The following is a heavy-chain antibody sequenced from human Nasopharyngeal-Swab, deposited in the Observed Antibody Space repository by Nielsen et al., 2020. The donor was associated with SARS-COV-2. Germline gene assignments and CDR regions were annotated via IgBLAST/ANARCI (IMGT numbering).Heavy chain of an antibody. J-gene: IGHJ4*02. CDR3: ARSVNWALEF. V-gene: IGHV3-23*01. Sequence: GGSLRLSCVASGFTFSSHAMSWVRQAPGKGLEWVSGLIENGVDTYYAESVKGRFTVSRDNSRNTLYLEMNTLRAEDTAVYYCARSVNWALEFWGQGTPVTVSA. CDR1: GFTFSSHA. CDR2: LIENGVDT. D-gene: IGHD1-1*01.